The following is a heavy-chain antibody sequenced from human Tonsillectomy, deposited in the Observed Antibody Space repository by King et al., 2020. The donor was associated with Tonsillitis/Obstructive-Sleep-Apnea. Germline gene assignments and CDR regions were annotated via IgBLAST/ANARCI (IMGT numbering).Heavy chain of an antibody. Sequence: TLKESGPVLVKPTETLTLTCTVSGFSLNNARMGVSWIRQPPGKALEWLAHIFSNDEKSYSTSLKSSLTISKVTSKSQVVLSMANMDPVDTATYYCARRTIGAADIVATKYYYYYYMDVWGKGTPVTVSS. CDR1: GFSLNNARMG. CDR2: IFSNDEK. CDR3: ARRTIGAADIVATKYYYYYYMDV. D-gene: IGHD5-12*01. V-gene: IGHV2-26*01. J-gene: IGHJ6*03.